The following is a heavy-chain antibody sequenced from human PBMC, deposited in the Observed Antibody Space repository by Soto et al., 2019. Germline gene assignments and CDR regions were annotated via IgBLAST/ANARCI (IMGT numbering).Heavy chain of an antibody. CDR1: GFTFSNYA. CDR2: IGGRATSA. J-gene: IGHJ4*02. D-gene: IGHD3-22*01. V-gene: IGHV3-23*01. CDR3: AKSRYSYSSGDFYDF. Sequence: EVQLLESGGGLVQPGGSLRLSCAASGFTFSNYAMSWVRQAPGKGLEWVSGIGGRATSAYYADSVKGRFAISRDNSYNTLFLQLNSLRAEDTAVYYFAKSRYSYSSGDFYDFWGQGTLVSVSS.